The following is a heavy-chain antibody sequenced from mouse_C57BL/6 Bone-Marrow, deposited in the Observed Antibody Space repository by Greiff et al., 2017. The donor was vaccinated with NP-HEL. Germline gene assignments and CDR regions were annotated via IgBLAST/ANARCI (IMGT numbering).Heavy chain of an antibody. D-gene: IGHD2-4*01. CDR1: GYTFTSYW. V-gene: IGHV1-52*01. CDR3: AGDYDGEFAY. CDR2: IDPSDSET. Sequence: QVQLQQSGAELVRPGSSVKLSCKASGYTFTSYWMHWVKQRPIQGLEWIGNIDPSDSETHYNQKFKDKATLTVDKSSSTAYMQLSSLTSEDSAVYYCAGDYDGEFAYWGQGTLVTVSA. J-gene: IGHJ3*01.